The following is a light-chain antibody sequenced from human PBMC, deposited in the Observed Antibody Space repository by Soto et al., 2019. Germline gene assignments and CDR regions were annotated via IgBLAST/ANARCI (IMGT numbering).Light chain of an antibody. CDR1: QSVSSN. Sequence: EIVMTQSPATLSVSPGERATLSCRASQSVSSNLAWYQQKPGQAPRRLIYGASTRATGIPARFSGSGSGTEFTLTIRSLQSEDFAVYYCQQYNNWPPFTFGPGTKVDIK. CDR2: GAS. V-gene: IGKV3-15*01. CDR3: QQYNNWPPFT. J-gene: IGKJ3*01.